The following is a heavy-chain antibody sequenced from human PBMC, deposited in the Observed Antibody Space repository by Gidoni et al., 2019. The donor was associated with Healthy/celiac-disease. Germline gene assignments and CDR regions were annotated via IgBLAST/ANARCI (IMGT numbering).Heavy chain of an antibody. J-gene: IGHJ4*02. D-gene: IGHD3-16*02. CDR2: ISSSSSYI. CDR3: ASLVMITFGGVIETDY. Sequence: EVQLVESGGGLVKPGGSLRLSCAASGFTFSSYSMNWVRQAPGKGLEWVSSISSSSSYIYYADSVKGRFTISRDNAKNSLYLQMNSLRAEDTAVYYCASLVMITFGGVIETDYWGQGTLVTVSS. CDR1: GFTFSSYS. V-gene: IGHV3-21*01.